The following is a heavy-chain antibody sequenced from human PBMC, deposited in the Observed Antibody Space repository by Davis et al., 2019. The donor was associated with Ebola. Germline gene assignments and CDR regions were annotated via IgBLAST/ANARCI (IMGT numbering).Heavy chain of an antibody. CDR3: ASTTSMESTHFYYYALDV. CDR1: GGTFSSYA. V-gene: IGHV1-69*04. Sequence: SVKVSCKASGGTFSSYAISWVRQAPGQGLEWMGRIIPILGIANYAQKFQGRVTITADKSTSTAYMELSSLRSEDTAVYFCASTTSMESTHFYYYALDVWGQGTTVTVSS. J-gene: IGHJ6*02. CDR2: IIPILGIA. D-gene: IGHD1-1*01.